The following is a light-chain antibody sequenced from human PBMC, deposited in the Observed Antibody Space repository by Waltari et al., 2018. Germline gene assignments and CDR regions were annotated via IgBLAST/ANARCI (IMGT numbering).Light chain of an antibody. Sequence: ETVMTQSPATLSVSPGESATLSCRATESVGTNLAWYLQKPGQPPRPLIYHASARATGGPNRFSGSGSGTEFTLTISSLQSEDFALYFCQQYNNWPPLTFGGGTKVEMK. V-gene: IGKV3-15*01. CDR3: QQYNNWPPLT. CDR1: ESVGTN. J-gene: IGKJ4*01. CDR2: HAS.